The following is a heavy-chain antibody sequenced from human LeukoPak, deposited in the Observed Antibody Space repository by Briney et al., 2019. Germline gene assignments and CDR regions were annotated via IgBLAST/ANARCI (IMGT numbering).Heavy chain of an antibody. J-gene: IGHJ4*02. CDR2: ISYDGSNK. CDR1: GFTFSSYA. CDR3: ARPATNDGGSYYFDY. D-gene: IGHD1-26*01. V-gene: IGHV3-30-3*01. Sequence: GGSLRLSCAASGFTFSSYAMHWVRQAPGKGLEWVAVISYDGSNKYYADSVKGRFTISRDNSKNTLYLQMNSLRAEDTAVYYCARPATNDGGSYYFDYWGQGALVTVSS.